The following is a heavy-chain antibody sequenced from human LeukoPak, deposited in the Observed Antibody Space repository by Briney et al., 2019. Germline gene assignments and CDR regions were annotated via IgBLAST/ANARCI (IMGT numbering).Heavy chain of an antibody. J-gene: IGHJ1*01. Sequence: GESLKISCKGSGYSFTSYWIGWVRQMPGKGLEWMGIIYPGDSDTRYSPSFQGQVTISADKSISTAYLQWSSLKASDTAIYYCARLSTGYYYHAEYFQHWGQGTLVTVSS. CDR1: GYSFTSYW. D-gene: IGHD3-9*01. CDR2: IYPGDSDT. V-gene: IGHV5-51*01. CDR3: ARLSTGYYYHAEYFQH.